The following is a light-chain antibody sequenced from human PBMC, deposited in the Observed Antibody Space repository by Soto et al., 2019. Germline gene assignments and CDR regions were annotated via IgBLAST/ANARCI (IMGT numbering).Light chain of an antibody. CDR2: KAS. CDR1: QSIISSL. J-gene: IGKJ2*01. Sequence: DIPMTQSPSTLSASVGDRVTITCRASQSIISSLLAWYQQKPGKPPKLLIYKASSLQSGVPSRFSGSGSGKEFTLTISSLQPDDFSTYYCQQYNSYYTFGQGTKREIK. V-gene: IGKV1-5*03. CDR3: QQYNSYYT.